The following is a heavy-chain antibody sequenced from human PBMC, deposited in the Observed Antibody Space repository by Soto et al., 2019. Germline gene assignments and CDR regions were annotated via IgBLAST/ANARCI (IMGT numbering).Heavy chain of an antibody. Sequence: VGSLRLSCVTSRFTFNTFAMSWVRQAPGEGLEWVSAINAGGGNTHYADSVKGRFTISRDNSKNTPYLQMDSLRAEDTAVYYCVRLIAGGTYEGMAVWGQGTTVTVSS. CDR2: INAGGGNT. J-gene: IGHJ6*02. D-gene: IGHD1-26*01. V-gene: IGHV3-23*01. CDR1: RFTFNTFA. CDR3: VRLIAGGTYEGMAV.